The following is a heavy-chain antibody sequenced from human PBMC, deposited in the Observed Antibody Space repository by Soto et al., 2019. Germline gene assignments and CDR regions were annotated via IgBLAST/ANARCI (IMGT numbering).Heavy chain of an antibody. CDR3: ARETQRYYYDSSGYYDAFDI. CDR1: GFTFSSYS. CDR2: ISSSSSYI. J-gene: IGHJ3*02. D-gene: IGHD3-22*01. Sequence: GGSLRLSCAASGFTFSSYSMNWVRQAPGKGLEWVSSISSSSSYIYYADSVKGRFTISRDNAKNSLYLQMNSLRAEDTAVYYGARETQRYYYDSSGYYDAFDIWGQGTMVTVSS. V-gene: IGHV3-21*01.